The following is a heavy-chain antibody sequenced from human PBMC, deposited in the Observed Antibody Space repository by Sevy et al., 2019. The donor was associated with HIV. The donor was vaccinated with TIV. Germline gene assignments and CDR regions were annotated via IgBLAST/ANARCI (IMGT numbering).Heavy chain of an antibody. CDR1: GFTFSKYS. CDR3: TRWKAAQSIFDY. Sequence: GGSLRLSCAASGFTFSKYSMSWVRQAPGKGLEWVAFLKSDVYGGTVDYAASVRGRFVISRDDSKTIAYLQMNDLKTEDTGVYYCTRWKAAQSIFDYWGQGALVTVSS. D-gene: IGHD6-13*01. CDR2: LKSDVYGGTV. J-gene: IGHJ4*02. V-gene: IGHV3-49*04.